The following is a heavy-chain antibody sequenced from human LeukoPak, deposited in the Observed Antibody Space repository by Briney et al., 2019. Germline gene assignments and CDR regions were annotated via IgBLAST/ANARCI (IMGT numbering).Heavy chain of an antibody. D-gene: IGHD1-1*01. CDR1: GFTFSSHG. J-gene: IGHJ4*02. CDR3: AKDLPNWNFDY. CDR2: IRYDGSNK. V-gene: IGHV3-30*02. Sequence: PGGSLRLSCAVSGFTFSSHGMHWVRQAPGKGLEWVAFIRYDGSNKYYADSVKGRFTISRDNSKNTVYLQMSSLRAEDAAVYYCAKDLPNWNFDYWGQGTVVTVSS.